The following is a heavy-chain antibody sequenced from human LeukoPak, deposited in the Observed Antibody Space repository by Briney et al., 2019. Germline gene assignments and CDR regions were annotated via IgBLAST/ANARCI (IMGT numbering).Heavy chain of an antibody. Sequence: SETLSLTCAVSGYSISSGYYWGWIRQPPGKGLEWIRSIYHSGSTYYNPSLKSRVTISVDTSKNQFSLKLSSVTAADTAVYYCARGLYYYDSSGSDYWGQGTLVTVSS. V-gene: IGHV4-38-2*01. D-gene: IGHD3-22*01. CDR1: GYSISSGYY. CDR3: ARGLYYYDSSGSDY. J-gene: IGHJ4*02. CDR2: IYHSGST.